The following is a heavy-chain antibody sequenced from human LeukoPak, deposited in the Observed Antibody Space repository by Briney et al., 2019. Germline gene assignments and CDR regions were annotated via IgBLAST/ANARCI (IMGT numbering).Heavy chain of an antibody. CDR2: IYPGDSDT. CDR3: ARASRRSGTFAGRLLGSSSSRVDY. Sequence: AGESLKISCKGSGYSFTSYWIGWVRQMPGKGLEWMGIIYPGDSDTRYSPSFQGQVTISADKSISTAYLQWSSLKALDTAMYYCARASRRSGTFAGRLLGSSSSRVDYWGQGTLVTVSS. J-gene: IGHJ4*02. V-gene: IGHV5-51*01. CDR1: GYSFTSYW. D-gene: IGHD6-6*01.